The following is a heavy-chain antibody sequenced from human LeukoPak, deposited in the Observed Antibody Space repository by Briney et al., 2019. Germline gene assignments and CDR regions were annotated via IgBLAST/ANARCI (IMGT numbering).Heavy chain of an antibody. CDR3: AKHSHDGSAPYYEVQFDS. J-gene: IGHJ4*02. V-gene: IGHV3-23*01. CDR2: ISRTGVAT. Sequence: GGSLRLSCTASVFTFISFAMSWVRQAPGKGLEWVSTISRTGVATYYANSVKGRFTISRDNSKNTVYLQMNSLRAEDTAVYYCAKHSHDGSAPYYEVQFDSWGQGTLVTVSS. CDR1: VFTFISFA. D-gene: IGHD3-22*01.